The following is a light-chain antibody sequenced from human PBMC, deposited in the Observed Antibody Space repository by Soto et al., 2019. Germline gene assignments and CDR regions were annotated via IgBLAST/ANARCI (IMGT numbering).Light chain of an antibody. CDR2: DAS. J-gene: IGKJ1*01. CDR3: QQRSNWPPT. Sequence: EIVLTQSPGTLSLSVGERVTLSCRASQSVSSYLAWYQQTPGQAPRLLIYDASNRATGIPARFSGSGSGTDFTLTISSLEPEDFAVYYCQQRSNWPPTFGQGTKVEIK. V-gene: IGKV3-11*01. CDR1: QSVSSY.